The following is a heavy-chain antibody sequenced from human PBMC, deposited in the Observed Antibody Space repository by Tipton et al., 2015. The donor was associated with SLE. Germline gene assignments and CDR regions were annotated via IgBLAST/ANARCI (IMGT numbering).Heavy chain of an antibody. J-gene: IGHJ4*02. V-gene: IGHV3-23*01. CDR3: AKGGTGKFDY. D-gene: IGHD7-27*01. CDR1: GFTFSSYA. CDR2: ISGNGGGT. Sequence: SLRLSCAASGFTFSSYAMSWVRQAPGKGLEWVSSISGNGGGTYYADSVKGRFTVSRDNSKNMLYLQMNSLRVEDTAVYYCAKGGTGKFDYWGQGTLVTVSS.